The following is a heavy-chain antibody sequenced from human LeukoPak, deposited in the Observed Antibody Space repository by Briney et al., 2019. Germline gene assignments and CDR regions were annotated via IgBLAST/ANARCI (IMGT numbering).Heavy chain of an antibody. D-gene: IGHD2-2*01. Sequence: SVTVSCKASGGTFSSYAISWVRQAPGQGLEWMGGIIPIFGTANYAQKFQGRVTITADKSTSTAYMELSSLRSEDTAVYYCARLVVVPAPRKYGMDVWGKGTTVTVSS. J-gene: IGHJ6*04. CDR2: IIPIFGTA. CDR1: GGTFSSYA. CDR3: ARLVVVPAPRKYGMDV. V-gene: IGHV1-69*06.